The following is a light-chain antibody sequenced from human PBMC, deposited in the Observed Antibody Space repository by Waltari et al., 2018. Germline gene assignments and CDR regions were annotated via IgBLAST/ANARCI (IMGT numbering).Light chain of an antibody. CDR1: QSIGRS. J-gene: IGKJ5*01. CDR2: YAS. CDR3: HQSSKLPIT. Sequence: EIVLTQSPDFQSVTPKEKVTITCRASQSIGRSLPWYQRKTGQSPNLLIKYASQSISGVPSRCSGSGSGTDFTLTITSLEAEDAATYFCHQSSKLPITFGQGTRLEI. V-gene: IGKV6-21*02.